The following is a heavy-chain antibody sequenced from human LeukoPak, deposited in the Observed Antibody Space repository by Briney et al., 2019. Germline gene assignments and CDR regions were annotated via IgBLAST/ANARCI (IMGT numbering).Heavy chain of an antibody. Sequence: PGGSLRLSCAASGLSFSTYTMNWVRQAPGKGLNWVSYISSSSSTIYYADSVKGRFTISRDNANNSLYLQMNSLRDEDTAVYYCARARRYRSSWYHDYWGQGSLVTVSS. V-gene: IGHV3-48*02. CDR1: GLSFSTYT. D-gene: IGHD6-13*01. CDR2: ISSSSSTI. J-gene: IGHJ4*02. CDR3: ARARRYRSSWYHDY.